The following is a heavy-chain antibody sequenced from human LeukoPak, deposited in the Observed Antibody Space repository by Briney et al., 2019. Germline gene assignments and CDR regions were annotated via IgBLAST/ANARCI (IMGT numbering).Heavy chain of an antibody. J-gene: IGHJ4*02. V-gene: IGHV3-23*01. CDR3: AKRSGINYGYFDS. D-gene: IGHD1-26*01. Sequence: PGGSLRLSCAASRFTFSNYAMSWVRQAPGKGLEWVSAITGNGDYTDYADSVKGRFTISRDNSKNTAYLQVNSLRSEDTAVYYCAKRSGINYGYFDSWGQGTLVTVSS. CDR1: RFTFSNYA. CDR2: ITGNGDYT.